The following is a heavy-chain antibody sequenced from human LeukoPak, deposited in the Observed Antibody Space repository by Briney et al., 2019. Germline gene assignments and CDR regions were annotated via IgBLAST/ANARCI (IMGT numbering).Heavy chain of an antibody. CDR3: ARHCSSTSCYRD. V-gene: IGHV4-34*01. Sequence: SETLSLTCAVYGGSFSGYYWSWIRQPPGKGLEWIGEINHSGSTNYNPSLKSRVTISVDTSKNQFSLKLSSVTAADTAVYYCARHCSSTSCYRDWGQGTLVTVSS. CDR1: GGSFSGYY. J-gene: IGHJ4*02. CDR2: INHSGST. D-gene: IGHD2-2*02.